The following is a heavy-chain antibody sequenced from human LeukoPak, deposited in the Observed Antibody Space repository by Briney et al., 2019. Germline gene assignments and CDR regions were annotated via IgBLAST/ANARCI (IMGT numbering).Heavy chain of an antibody. CDR2: ISYDGSNK. Sequence: GRSLRLSCAASGFTFSSYGMHWVRQAPGKGLEWVAVISYDGSNKYYADSVKGRFTISRENSKNTLYLQMNSLRAEDTAVYDCAKERIGSGWYPIYYYYCGMDVWGQGTTVTVSS. CDR3: AKERIGSGWYPIYYYYCGMDV. CDR1: GFTFSSYG. D-gene: IGHD6-19*01. J-gene: IGHJ6*02. V-gene: IGHV3-30*18.